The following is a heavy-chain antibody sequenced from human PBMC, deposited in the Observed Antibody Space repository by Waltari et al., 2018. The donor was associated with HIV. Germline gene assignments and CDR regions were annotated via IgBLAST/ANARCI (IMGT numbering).Heavy chain of an antibody. CDR3: ARDHGVGASDAFDI. CDR1: GGSISSYY. Sequence: QVQLQESGPGLVKPSETLSLTCTVSGGSISSYYWSWIRQPPGKGLEWIGYIYYSGSTNYNPSLKSRVTISVDTSKNQFSLKLSSVTAADTAVYYCARDHGVGASDAFDIWGQGTMVTVSS. D-gene: IGHD1-26*01. V-gene: IGHV4-59*01. CDR2: IYYSGST. J-gene: IGHJ3*02.